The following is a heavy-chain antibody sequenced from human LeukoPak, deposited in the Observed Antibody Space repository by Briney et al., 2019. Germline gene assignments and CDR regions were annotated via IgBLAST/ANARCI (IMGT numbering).Heavy chain of an antibody. V-gene: IGHV4-39*01. CDR2: IFYSGST. CDR3: ARQMNTVTADY. Sequence: SETLSLTCTVSGGSISSSSYFWGWIRQPPGKGLEWIGSIFYSGSTYYNPSLNSRVTISIDTSKNQFSLRLSSVTAADTAAYYCARQMNTVTADYWGQGTLVTVSS. CDR1: GGSISSSSYF. J-gene: IGHJ4*02. D-gene: IGHD4-17*01.